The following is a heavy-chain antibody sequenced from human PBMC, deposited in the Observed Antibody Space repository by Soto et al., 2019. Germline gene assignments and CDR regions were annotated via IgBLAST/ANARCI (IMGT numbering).Heavy chain of an antibody. D-gene: IGHD5-12*01. J-gene: IGHJ4*02. Sequence: GGSLRLSCVASEFSISPYWMSWVRQAPGKGLEWVANIKEDGSAARYVDSARDRFLISRDNTKNSLYLQMTNLRAEDTAIYYCVSDGDVCSGSDCFRHFKRWGQGTLVTVSS. CDR2: IKEDGSAA. V-gene: IGHV3-7*03. CDR1: EFSISPYW. CDR3: VSDGDVCSGSDCFRHFKR.